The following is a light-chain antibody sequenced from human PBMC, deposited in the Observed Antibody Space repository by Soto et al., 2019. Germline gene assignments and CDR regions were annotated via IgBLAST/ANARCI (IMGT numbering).Light chain of an antibody. CDR1: QTVSSY. J-gene: IGKJ1*01. V-gene: IGKV3D-15*01. CDR2: NAS. Sequence: ELELAQSPDPLSLSPGERATLSCRASQTVSSYLAWYQQKPGQAPKLLIYNASTRATGVPSRFSGSGSGTDFTLTISSLQPDDFATYYCQHYNSYSEAFGQGTKVDIK. CDR3: QHYNSYSEA.